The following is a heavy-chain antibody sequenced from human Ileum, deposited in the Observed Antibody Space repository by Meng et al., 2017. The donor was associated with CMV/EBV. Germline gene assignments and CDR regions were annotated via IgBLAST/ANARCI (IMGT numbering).Heavy chain of an antibody. V-gene: IGHV3-21*05. CDR2: ISSSGKDE. CDR3: MRDLLPIRLIPAAQDY. CDR1: RFPFNSHS. Sequence: GGSLRLSCEGSRFPFNSHSMNWVRQAPGKGLEWISYISSSGKDEYYADSVKGRFTISRDNAKNSVSLQMNALKVEDTAVYYCMRDLLPIRLIPAAQDYWGQGTLVTVSS. J-gene: IGHJ4*02. D-gene: IGHD2-2*01.